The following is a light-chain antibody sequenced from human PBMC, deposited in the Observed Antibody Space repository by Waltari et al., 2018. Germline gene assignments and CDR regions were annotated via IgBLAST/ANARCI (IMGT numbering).Light chain of an antibody. Sequence: DIQVTQSPSTLSASVGDRVIITCRASQSITTWLAWYQQKPGKAPGLLISKASNLESGVPSRFSGTGSGTEFTLTISSLQPDDFATYHCQQYSSYPWTFGQGTKVEIK. CDR2: KAS. J-gene: IGKJ1*01. CDR1: QSITTW. V-gene: IGKV1-5*03. CDR3: QQYSSYPWT.